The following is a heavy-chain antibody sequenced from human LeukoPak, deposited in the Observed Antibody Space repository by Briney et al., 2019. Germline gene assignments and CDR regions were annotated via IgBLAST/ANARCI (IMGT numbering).Heavy chain of an antibody. CDR3: TRDPYYFDSSGYYHHAFDI. D-gene: IGHD3-22*01. V-gene: IGHV3-49*04. CDR1: GFTFRDYA. CDR2: IRSKVYGGTT. J-gene: IGHJ3*02. Sequence: PGRSLRLSCTGFGFTFRDYAVSWVRQAPGKGLECIGFIRSKVYGGTTEYAASVKGRFTISRDDSKSIAYLQMNSLKTEDTAVYHCTRDPYYFDSSGYYHHAFDIWGQGTMVAVSS.